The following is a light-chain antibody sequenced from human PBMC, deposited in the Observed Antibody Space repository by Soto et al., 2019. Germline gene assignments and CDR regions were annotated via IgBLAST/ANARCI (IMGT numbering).Light chain of an antibody. Sequence: QSALTQPASVSGSPGQSITISCTGSSSNIGGNSVSWYQQLPGTAPKLLIYDDNKRPSGIPDRFSGSKSGTSATLGITGFQTGDEADYYCGSWYSSLSAYVFGTGTKVTVL. CDR2: DDN. CDR1: SSNIGGNS. CDR3: GSWYSSLSAYV. J-gene: IGLJ1*01. V-gene: IGLV1-51*01.